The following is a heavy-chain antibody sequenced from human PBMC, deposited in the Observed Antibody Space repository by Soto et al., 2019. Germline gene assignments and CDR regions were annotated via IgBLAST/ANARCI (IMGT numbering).Heavy chain of an antibody. CDR2: ISYTGST. Sequence: QVQLQESGPGLVKPSETLSLTCTVSGDSISSYYWSWIRQPPGKGLEWVGYISYTGSTIYNPSRESRAAVSLDPSKNQVSLSLNSLTVAYTAVYYCASVGELPVWLDPWGRGTLVTVSS. J-gene: IGHJ5*02. CDR3: ASVGELPVWLDP. CDR1: GDSISSYY. V-gene: IGHV4-59*13. D-gene: IGHD3-10*01.